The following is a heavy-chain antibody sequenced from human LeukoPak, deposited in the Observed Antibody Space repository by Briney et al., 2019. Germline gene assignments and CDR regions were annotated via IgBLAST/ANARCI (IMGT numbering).Heavy chain of an antibody. CDR1: GYTFTDYY. V-gene: IGHV1-2*02. CDR2: INHNSGGT. Sequence: GASVKVSCKASGYTFTDYYMHWVRQAPGQGLEWMGCINHNSGGTNYAQKFQGRVTMTRDTSISTAYMELSRLRSDDTAVYYCAREKIVVVPAAMGDYYGMDVWGQGTTVTVSS. D-gene: IGHD2-2*01. CDR3: AREKIVVVPAAMGDYYGMDV. J-gene: IGHJ6*02.